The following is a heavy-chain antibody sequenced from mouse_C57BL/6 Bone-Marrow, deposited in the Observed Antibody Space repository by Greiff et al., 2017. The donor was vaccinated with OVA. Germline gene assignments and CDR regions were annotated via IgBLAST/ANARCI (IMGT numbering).Heavy chain of an antibody. D-gene: IGHD2-14*01. V-gene: IGHV5-4*01. J-gene: IGHJ3*01. Sequence: EVQVVESGGGLVKPGGSLKLSCAASGFTFSSYAMSWVRQTPEKRLEWVATISDGGSYTYYPDNVKGRVTISRDNATNTLYLQMSHLKSEDTAMYYCANRGFAYWGQGTLVTVSA. CDR2: ISDGGSYT. CDR3: ANRGFAY. CDR1: GFTFSSYA.